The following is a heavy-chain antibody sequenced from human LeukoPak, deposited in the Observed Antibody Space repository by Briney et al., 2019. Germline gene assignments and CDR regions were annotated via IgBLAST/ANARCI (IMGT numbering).Heavy chain of an antibody. CDR2: ISSSGSNI. V-gene: IGHV3-11*01. CDR1: GCTFSDYY. D-gene: IGHD6-13*01. CDR3: AKVLGSSSWYADY. Sequence: GGSLRLSCAASGCTFSDYYMSWIRQAPGKGLERVSYISSSGSNIYYADSVKGRFTISRDNPNNTLYLQMNSLRAEDTAVYYCAKVLGSSSWYADYWGQGTLVTVSS. J-gene: IGHJ4*02.